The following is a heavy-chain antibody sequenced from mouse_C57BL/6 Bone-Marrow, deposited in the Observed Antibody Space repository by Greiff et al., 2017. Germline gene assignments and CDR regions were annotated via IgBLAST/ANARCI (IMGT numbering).Heavy chain of an antibody. CDR3: ASYGSSYYDAMDY. Sequence: EVQGVESGGGLVKPGGSLKLSCAASGFTFSSYAMSWVRQTPEKRLEWVATISDGGSYTYYPDNVKGRFTISRDNAKNNLYLQMSHLKSEDTAMYYGASYGSSYYDAMDYWGQGTSVTVSS. CDR1: GFTFSSYA. D-gene: IGHD1-1*01. V-gene: IGHV5-4*01. J-gene: IGHJ4*01. CDR2: ISDGGSYT.